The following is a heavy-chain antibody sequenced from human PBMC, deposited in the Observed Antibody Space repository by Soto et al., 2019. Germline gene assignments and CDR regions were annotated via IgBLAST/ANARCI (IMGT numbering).Heavy chain of an antibody. CDR3: ARHGRRIAVAFDI. Sequence: PSETLSLTCTVSGVSISSYYWSWIRQPPGKGLEWIGYIYYSGSTNYNPSLKSRVTISVDTSKNQFSLKLSSVTAADTAVYYCARHGRRIAVAFDIWGQGTMVTVSS. D-gene: IGHD6-19*01. V-gene: IGHV4-59*08. CDR1: GVSISSYY. CDR2: IYYSGST. J-gene: IGHJ3*02.